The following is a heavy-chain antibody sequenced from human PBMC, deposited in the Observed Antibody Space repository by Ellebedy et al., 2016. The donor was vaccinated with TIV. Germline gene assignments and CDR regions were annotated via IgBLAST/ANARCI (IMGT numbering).Heavy chain of an antibody. V-gene: IGHV4-39*07. D-gene: IGHD3-10*01. Sequence: SETLSLXXTVSGGSISSSSYYWGWIRQPPGKGLEWIGSIYYSGSTYYNPSLKSRVTISVDTSKNQFSLKLSSVTAADTAVYYCARDKHWGSGSYYRPPYYYYGMDVWGQGTTVTVSS. CDR2: IYYSGST. J-gene: IGHJ6*02. CDR3: ARDKHWGSGSYYRPPYYYYGMDV. CDR1: GGSISSSSYY.